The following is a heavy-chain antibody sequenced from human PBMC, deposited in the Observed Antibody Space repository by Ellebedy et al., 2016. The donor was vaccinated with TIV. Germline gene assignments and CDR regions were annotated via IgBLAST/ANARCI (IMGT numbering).Heavy chain of an antibody. V-gene: IGHV3-23*01. CDR3: RPGHYSDA. J-gene: IGHJ4*02. CDR2: LTADGRST. Sequence: GESLKISXAASGFSLSNSFMSWIRQAPGKGLEWASTLTADGRSTYFADSVKGRFTISRDNSKNTVYLQMNSLRSEDTAVYYCRPGHYSDAWGQGTLVTVPS. CDR1: GFSLSNSF.